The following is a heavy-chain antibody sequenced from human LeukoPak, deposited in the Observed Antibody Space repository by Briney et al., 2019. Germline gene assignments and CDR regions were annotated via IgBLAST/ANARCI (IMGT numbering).Heavy chain of an antibody. CDR1: GFTFSSYA. CDR2: ISYDGSNK. CDR3: ARGTYYYDSSGFDFDY. J-gene: IGHJ4*02. V-gene: IGHV3-30-3*01. D-gene: IGHD3-22*01. Sequence: GRSLRLSCAASGFTFSSYAMHWVRQAPGKGLEWVAVISYDGSNKYYADSVKGRFTISRDNSKNTLYLQMNSLRAEDTAVYYCARGTYYYDSSGFDFDYWGQGTLVTVSS.